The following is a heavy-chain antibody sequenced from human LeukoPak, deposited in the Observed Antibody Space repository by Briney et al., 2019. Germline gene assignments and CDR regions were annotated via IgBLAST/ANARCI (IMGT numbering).Heavy chain of an antibody. CDR3: AKEWCVSSTSCYEYYFDY. CDR2: IRFDGGKK. CDR1: GFSFSTYG. D-gene: IGHD2-2*01. Sequence: QPGGSLRLSCAASGFSFSTYGFHWVRQAPGKGLEWVTFIRFDGGKKNYADSVKGRFAISRDNSKNTVYLQMNSLRAEDTAVYYCAKEWCVSSTSCYEYYFDYWGQGTLVTVSS. J-gene: IGHJ4*02. V-gene: IGHV3-30*02.